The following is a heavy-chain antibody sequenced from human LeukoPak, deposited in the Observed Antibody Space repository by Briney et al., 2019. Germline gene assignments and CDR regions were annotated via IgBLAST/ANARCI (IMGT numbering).Heavy chain of an antibody. CDR3: AKSLYYYDSSGYPIPPFDY. D-gene: IGHD3-22*01. J-gene: IGHJ4*02. CDR2: ISGSGGST. CDR1: GFTFSSYS. V-gene: IGHV3-23*01. Sequence: GGSLRLSCAASGFTFSSYSMNWVRRAPGKGLEWVSAISGSGGSTYYADSVKGRFTISRDNSKNTLYLQMNSLRAEDTAVYYCAKSLYYYDSSGYPIPPFDYWGQGTLVTVSS.